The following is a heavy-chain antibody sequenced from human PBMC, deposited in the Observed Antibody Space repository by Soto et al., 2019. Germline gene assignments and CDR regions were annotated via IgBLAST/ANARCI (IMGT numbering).Heavy chain of an antibody. Sequence: GGSLRLSCAASGFTFSSYSMNWVRQAPGKGLEWVSSISSSSSYIYYADSVKGRFTISRDNAKNSLYLQMNSLRAEDTAVYYCARDRAPALFDYWGQGTLVSVSS. V-gene: IGHV3-21*01. CDR2: ISSSSSYI. CDR3: ARDRAPALFDY. J-gene: IGHJ4*02. CDR1: GFTFSSYS. D-gene: IGHD1-26*01.